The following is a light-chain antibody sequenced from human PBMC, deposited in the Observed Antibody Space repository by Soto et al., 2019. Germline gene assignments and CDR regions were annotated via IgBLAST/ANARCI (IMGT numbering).Light chain of an antibody. Sequence: EIVLTQSPGTLSLSPGERATLSCRASQSVSSSYLAWYQQKPGQAHRLLIYGASSRATGIPDRFSGSGSATDFTLTISRLEPEDFAVYYCQQYGRPPLFPCGPGTKVYIK. J-gene: IGKJ3*01. CDR1: QSVSSSY. CDR3: QQYGRPPLFP. V-gene: IGKV3-20*01. CDR2: GAS.